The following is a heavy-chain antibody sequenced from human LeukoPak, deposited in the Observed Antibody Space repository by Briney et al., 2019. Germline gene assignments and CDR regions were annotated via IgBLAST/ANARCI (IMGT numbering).Heavy chain of an antibody. CDR3: ARDGEKYGDYLYYYYYYGMDV. J-gene: IGHJ6*02. CDR2: IIPILGIA. Sequence: SVKVSCKASGGTFSSYAISWVRQAPGQGLEWMGRIIPILGIANYAQKFQGRVTITADKSTSTAYMELSSLRSEDTAVYYCARDGEKYGDYLYYYYYYGMDVWGQGTTVTVSS. V-gene: IGHV1-69*04. CDR1: GGTFSSYA. D-gene: IGHD4-17*01.